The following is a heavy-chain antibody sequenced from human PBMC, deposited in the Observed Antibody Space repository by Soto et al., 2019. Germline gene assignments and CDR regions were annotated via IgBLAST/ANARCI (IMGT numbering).Heavy chain of an antibody. Sequence: GESLKISCAASGFTFSSYAMHWVRQAPGKGLEWVAVISYDGSNKYYADSVKGRFTISRDNSKNTLYLQMNSLRAEDTAVYYCARVDSGYTYYYGMDVWGQGTTVTVSS. J-gene: IGHJ6*02. V-gene: IGHV3-30-3*01. CDR1: GFTFSSYA. CDR2: ISYDGSNK. CDR3: ARVDSGYTYYYGMDV. D-gene: IGHD3-22*01.